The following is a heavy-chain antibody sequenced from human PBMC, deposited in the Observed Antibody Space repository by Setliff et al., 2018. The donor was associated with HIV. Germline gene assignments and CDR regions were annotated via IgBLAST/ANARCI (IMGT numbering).Heavy chain of an antibody. CDR2: IQYSDSS. V-gene: IGHV4-59*01. Sequence: KTSETLSLTCTVSGGSISNYYWSWIRQPPGKGLEWIASIQYSDSSHYNPSLQSRVTISVDTSTKQFSLYLSSVNETDTAVYYCARSGYTSGFYWVFGAFGVWGQGKMVTVSS. D-gene: IGHD3-22*01. CDR3: ARSGYTSGFYWVFGAFGV. J-gene: IGHJ3*01. CDR1: GGSISNYY.